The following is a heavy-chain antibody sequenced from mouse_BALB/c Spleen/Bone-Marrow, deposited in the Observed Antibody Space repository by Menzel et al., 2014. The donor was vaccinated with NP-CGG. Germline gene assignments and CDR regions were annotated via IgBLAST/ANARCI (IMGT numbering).Heavy chain of an antibody. Sequence: VQLQQSGLDLPKPGPSVRRPARVPGYTLISYGCNWVNQRPGKDLEWLGNFIPSTGYTEYNQKFKDKATLTADKSSSTAYMQLSSLTSEDSAVYYCARSRTGTYFDYWGQGTTLTVSS. J-gene: IGHJ2*01. V-gene: IGHV1-4*01. CDR1: GYTLISYG. D-gene: IGHD4-1*01. CDR2: FIPSTGYT. CDR3: ARSRTGTYFDY.